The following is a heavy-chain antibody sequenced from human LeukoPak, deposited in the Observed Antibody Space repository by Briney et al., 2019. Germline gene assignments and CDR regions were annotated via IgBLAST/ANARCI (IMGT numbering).Heavy chain of an antibody. D-gene: IGHD6-13*01. CDR1: GFTFSDYA. CDR3: AKGGGQQLVYYFDY. J-gene: IGHJ4*02. V-gene: IGHV3-23*01. Sequence: GGSLRLSCTASGFTFSDYAMSWVRQAPGEGLEWVSAISGSGGSTYYADSVKGRFTISRDNSKNTLYLQMNSLRAEDTAVYYCAKGGGQQLVYYFDYWGQGTLVTVSS. CDR2: ISGSGGST.